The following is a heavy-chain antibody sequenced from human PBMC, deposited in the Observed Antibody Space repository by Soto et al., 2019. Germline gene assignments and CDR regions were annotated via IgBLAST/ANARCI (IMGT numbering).Heavy chain of an antibody. Sequence: QVQLQESGPGLVKPSETLSLTCTVSGGSISSGGYYWSWIRQHPGKVLEWIGYIYYSGSTYYNPSLKSRVTISVDTSKNQFSLKLSSVTAADTAVYYCARNLESVVVTATLDAFDIWGQGTMVTVSS. V-gene: IGHV4-31*03. J-gene: IGHJ3*02. CDR3: ARNLESVVVTATLDAFDI. CDR1: GGSISSGGYY. CDR2: IYYSGST. D-gene: IGHD2-21*02.